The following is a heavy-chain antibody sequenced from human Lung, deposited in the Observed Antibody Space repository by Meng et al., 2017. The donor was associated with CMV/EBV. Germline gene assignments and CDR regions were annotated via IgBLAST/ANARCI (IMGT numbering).Heavy chain of an antibody. CDR1: GFTVSGHC. CDR2: ISHDGRLT. CDR3: VRGVGQLGDTSGYKWYDP. Sequence: GGSLTLXCVASGFTVSGHCMHWVRLVEGKGMLWVADISHDGRLTMYADSVKGRFSISRDNAKNTLYLQMHSLRADDTAVYYCVRGVGQLGDTSGYKWYDPXDQGXLVTVSS. D-gene: IGHD1-1*01. J-gene: IGHJ5*02. V-gene: IGHV3-74*03.